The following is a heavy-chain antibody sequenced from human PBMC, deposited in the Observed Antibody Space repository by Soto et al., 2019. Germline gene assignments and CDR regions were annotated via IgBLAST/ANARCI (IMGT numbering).Heavy chain of an antibody. J-gene: IGHJ4*02. CDR3: TTDRRDGYRGLGALIDY. V-gene: IGHV3-15*01. CDR2: IKSKTDGATT. Sequence: EVQLVESGGGLVKPGGSLRLSCAASGFTFRNAWMTWVRQAPGKGLEWVGRIKSKTDGATTDYAAPVKGRFTISRDDSKNTVYVQMNSLKIEDTAMYYCTTDRRDGYRGLGALIDYWGQGILVTVSS. CDR1: GFTFRNAW. D-gene: IGHD3-16*01.